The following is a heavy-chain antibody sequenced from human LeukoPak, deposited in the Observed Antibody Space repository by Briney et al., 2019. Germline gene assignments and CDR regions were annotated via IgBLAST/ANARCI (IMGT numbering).Heavy chain of an antibody. Sequence: PGRSLRLSCAASGFTFSSYAMHWVRQAPGKGLEWVAFIRNDGSNKYYADSVKGRFTISRDNSKNTLYLQMNSLRVEDTAVYYCAYDFWSGPVDYWGQGTLVTVSS. CDR3: AYDFWSGPVDY. J-gene: IGHJ4*02. CDR1: GFTFSSYA. CDR2: IRNDGSNK. V-gene: IGHV3-30*04. D-gene: IGHD3-3*01.